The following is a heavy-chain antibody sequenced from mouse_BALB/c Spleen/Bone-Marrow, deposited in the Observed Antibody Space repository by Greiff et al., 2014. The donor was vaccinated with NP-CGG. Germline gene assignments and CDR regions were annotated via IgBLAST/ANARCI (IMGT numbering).Heavy chain of an antibody. CDR1: GFAFSSYD. V-gene: IGHV5-12-1*01. D-gene: IGHD1-1*01. Sequence: EVQLVESGGGLVKPGGSQKLSCAASGFAFSSYDMSWVRQTPEKRLEWVAYISSGGGSTYYPDTVKGRFTISRDNAKNTLYLQMSSLKSEDTAMYYCAREVLRDYFDYWGQGTTLTVSS. J-gene: IGHJ2*01. CDR2: ISSGGGST. CDR3: AREVLRDYFDY.